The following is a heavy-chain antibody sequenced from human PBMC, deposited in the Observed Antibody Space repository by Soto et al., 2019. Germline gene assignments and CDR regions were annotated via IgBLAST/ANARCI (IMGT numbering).Heavy chain of an antibody. CDR1: GYIFTSYT. CDR2: IDAGNGNT. Sequence: GASVKVSCKASGYIFTSYTMHWVRQAPGQRLAWMGWIDAGNGNTRYSQKFQGRVTITRDTSASTAHMELSSLGSEDTAVYYCARDRSTTTHIIVVISATAPFDIWGQGTMVTVSS. J-gene: IGHJ3*02. D-gene: IGHD2-2*01. CDR3: ARDRSTTTHIIVVISATAPFDI. V-gene: IGHV1-3*01.